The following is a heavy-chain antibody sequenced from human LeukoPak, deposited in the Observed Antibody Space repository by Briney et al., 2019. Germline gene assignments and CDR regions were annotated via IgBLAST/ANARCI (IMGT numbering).Heavy chain of an antibody. V-gene: IGHV3-21*04. J-gene: IGHJ6*02. CDR2: ISSGSEYI. CDR3: AKKISGYDYNYYYGMDV. CDR1: GFAFNSYS. Sequence: GGSLRLSCAASGFAFNSYSMNWVRQSPGKGLEWVSSISSGSEYIYYADSVKGRFTVSRDNAKNSLYLQMNSLRAEDTAVYYCAKKISGYDYNYYYGMDVWGQGTTVTVSS. D-gene: IGHD5-12*01.